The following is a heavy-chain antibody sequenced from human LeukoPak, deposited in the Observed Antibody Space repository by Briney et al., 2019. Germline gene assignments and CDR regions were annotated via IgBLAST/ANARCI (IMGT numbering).Heavy chain of an antibody. CDR3: ARNTMGAVYYYYMDV. CDR2: INPNSGGT. Sequence: ASVKVSCKASGYTFTGYYMHWVRQAPGQGLEWMGWINPNSGGTNYAQKFQGWVTMTRDTSISTAYMELSRLRSDDTAVYYCARNTMGAVYYYYMDVWGKGTTVTVSS. J-gene: IGHJ6*03. CDR1: GYTFTGYY. D-gene: IGHD3-16*01. V-gene: IGHV1-2*04.